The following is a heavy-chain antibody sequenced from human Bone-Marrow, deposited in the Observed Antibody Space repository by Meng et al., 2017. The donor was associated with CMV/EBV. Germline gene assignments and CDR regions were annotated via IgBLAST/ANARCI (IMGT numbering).Heavy chain of an antibody. V-gene: IGHV3-48*04. D-gene: IGHD1-20*01. CDR3: ARAGYNWNRRLDT. CDR1: GFTFSSYG. CDR2: ISSASNTK. J-gene: IGHJ5*02. Sequence: GESLKISCAASGFTFSSYGMHWVRQAPGKGLEWVSYISSASNTKVYSDSVRGRFSISRENARSTLYLQMDGLRAEDTAVYFCARAGYNWNRRLDTWGQGTLVTVSS.